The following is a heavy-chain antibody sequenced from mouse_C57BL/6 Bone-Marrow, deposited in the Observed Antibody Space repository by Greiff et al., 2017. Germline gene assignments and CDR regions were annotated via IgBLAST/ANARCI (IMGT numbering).Heavy chain of an antibody. CDR3: TTDGYYVRFAY. CDR2: IDPENGDT. J-gene: IGHJ3*01. D-gene: IGHD2-3*01. CDR1: GFNIKDDY. V-gene: IGHV14-4*01. Sequence: VQLKESGAELVRPGASVKLSCTASGFNIKDDYMHWVKQRPEQGLEWIGWIDPENGDTEYASKFQGKATITEDTSSNTAYLQLSSLTSEDTAVYYCTTDGYYVRFAYWGQGTLVTVSA.